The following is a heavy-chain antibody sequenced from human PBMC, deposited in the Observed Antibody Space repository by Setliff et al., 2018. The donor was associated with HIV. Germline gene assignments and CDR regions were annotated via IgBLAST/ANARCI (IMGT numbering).Heavy chain of an antibody. CDR2: IYYSGST. Sequence: PSETLSLTCTVSGGSISSHYWSWIRQPPGKGLEWIGYIYYSGSTNYNPSLKSRVTISVDTSKNQFSLRLSSVTAADTAVYYCARDHNSGTLHAFDLWGQGTKVTVSS. V-gene: IGHV4-59*11. D-gene: IGHD1-26*01. J-gene: IGHJ3*01. CDR1: GGSISSHY. CDR3: ARDHNSGTLHAFDL.